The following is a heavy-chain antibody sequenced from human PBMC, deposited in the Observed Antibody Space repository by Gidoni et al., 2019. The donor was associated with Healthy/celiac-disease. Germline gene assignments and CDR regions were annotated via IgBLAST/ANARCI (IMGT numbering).Heavy chain of an antibody. CDR3: ARDYYDSIGYYVLNWFDP. CDR1: GGSFSGYY. Sequence: QVQLQQRGAGLLKPSETLSFTCDVVGGSFSGYYWSWTRPPPGKGLEWIGEINHSGGTNYTPSLKSRVPISVDTSKNQFSLKLSSVTAADTAVYYCARDYYDSIGYYVLNWFDPWGQGTLVTVSS. V-gene: IGHV4-34*01. J-gene: IGHJ5*02. D-gene: IGHD3-22*01. CDR2: INHSGGT.